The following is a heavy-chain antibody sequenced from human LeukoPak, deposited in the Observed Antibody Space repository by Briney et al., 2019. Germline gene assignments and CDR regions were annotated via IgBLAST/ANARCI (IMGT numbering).Heavy chain of an antibody. CDR1: GASFSHYY. D-gene: IGHD2-2*01. CDR2: AFYTGST. V-gene: IGHV4-59*01. Sequence: PSETLSLTCTVSGASFSHYYWSWIRQPPGRGLEWIGCAFYTGSTNYNTSLKSRVTISMDTSKSQFSLRLTYVTAADTAIYYCASLSHCSTSSCFDYWGRGTLVTVSS. J-gene: IGHJ4*02. CDR3: ASLSHCSTSSCFDY.